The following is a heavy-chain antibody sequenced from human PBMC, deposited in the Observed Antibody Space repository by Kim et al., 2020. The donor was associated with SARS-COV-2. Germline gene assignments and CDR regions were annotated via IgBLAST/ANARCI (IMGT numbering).Heavy chain of an antibody. V-gene: IGHV4-39*01. J-gene: IGHJ4*02. CDR1: GGSISSSSYY. CDR3: ARHSSLWLQSSYYFDY. D-gene: IGHD5-12*01. Sequence: SETLSLTCTVSGGSISSSSYYWGWIRQPPGKGLEWIGSIYYSGSTYYNPSLKSRVTLSVDTSKNQFSLKLSSVTAADTAVYYCARHSSLWLQSSYYFDYWGQGTLVTVSS. CDR2: IYYSGST.